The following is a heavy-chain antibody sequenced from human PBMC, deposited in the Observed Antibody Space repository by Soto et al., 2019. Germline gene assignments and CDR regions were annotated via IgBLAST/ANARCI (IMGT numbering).Heavy chain of an antibody. Sequence: GGSLRLSCAASGFTFSTYAMAWVRQAPGKGLEWVSGVSASGLNTDYADPVKGRFYISRDNSKNTVSLHMNSLRAEDTAVYYCARQGKYCISTSCYGWFDPWGQGTLVTGSS. J-gene: IGHJ5*02. V-gene: IGHV3-23*01. CDR1: GFTFSTYA. CDR2: VSASGLNT. D-gene: IGHD2-2*01. CDR3: ARQGKYCISTSCYGWFDP.